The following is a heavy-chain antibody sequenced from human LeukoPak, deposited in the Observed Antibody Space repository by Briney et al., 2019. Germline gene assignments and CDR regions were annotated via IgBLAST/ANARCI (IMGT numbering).Heavy chain of an antibody. D-gene: IGHD3-22*01. Sequence: ASVKVSCKASGYTFTGYYMHWVRQAPGQGLEWMGWINPNSGGTNYAQKLQGRVTMTADTSTSTAYMELRSLSSDDTAVYYCANYYDSSGYYYFQHWGQGTLVTVSS. CDR2: INPNSGGT. CDR1: GYTFTGYY. V-gene: IGHV1-2*02. J-gene: IGHJ1*01. CDR3: ANYYDSSGYYYFQH.